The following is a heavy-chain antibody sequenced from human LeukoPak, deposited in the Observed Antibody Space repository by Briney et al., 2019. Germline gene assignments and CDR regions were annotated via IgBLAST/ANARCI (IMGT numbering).Heavy chain of an antibody. D-gene: IGHD6-19*01. CDR2: ISSSGSTI. CDR3: ARDSSGWPFDY. Sequence: GGSLRLSCAASGFSFSIYAMNWVRQAPGKGLEWVSYISSSGSTIYYADSVKGRFTISRDNAKNSLYLQMNSLRAEDTAVYYCARDSSGWPFDYWGQGTLVTVSS. V-gene: IGHV3-48*03. J-gene: IGHJ4*02. CDR1: GFSFSIYA.